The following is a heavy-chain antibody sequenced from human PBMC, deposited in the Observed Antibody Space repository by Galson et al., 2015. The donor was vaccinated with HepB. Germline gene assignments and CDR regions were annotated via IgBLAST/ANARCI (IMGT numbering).Heavy chain of an antibody. CDR1: GYTFTGYY. CDR2: INPNSGGT. CDR3: ARGYYDFWSGYPLDY. D-gene: IGHD3-3*01. V-gene: IGHV1-2*04. Sequence: SVKVSCKASGYTFTGYYMHWVRQAPGQGLEWMGWINPNSGGTNYAQKFQGWVTMTRDTSISTAYMELSRLRSDDTAVYYCARGYYDFWSGYPLDYWGQGTLVTVSS. J-gene: IGHJ4*02.